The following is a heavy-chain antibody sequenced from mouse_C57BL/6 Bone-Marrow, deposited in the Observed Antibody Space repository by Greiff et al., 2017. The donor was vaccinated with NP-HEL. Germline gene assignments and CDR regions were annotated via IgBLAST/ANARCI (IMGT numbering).Heavy chain of an antibody. D-gene: IGHD1-1*01. CDR1: DSEVFPIAY. V-gene: IGHV15-2*01. CDR2: ILPSIGRT. J-gene: IGHJ1*03. CDR3: AREFITTVVATPYWYFDV. Sequence: SGSELRSPGSSVKLSCKDFDSEVFPIAYMSWVRQKPGHGFEWIGGILPSIGRTIYGEKFEDKATLDADTLSNTAYLELNSLTSEGSAIYYCAREFITTVVATPYWYFDVWGTGTTVTVSS.